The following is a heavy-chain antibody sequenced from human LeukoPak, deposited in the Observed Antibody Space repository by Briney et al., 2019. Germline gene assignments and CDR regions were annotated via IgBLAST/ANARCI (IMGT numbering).Heavy chain of an antibody. J-gene: IGHJ3*02. CDR3: AKDRQFSGGRSFIPDAFDI. CDR1: GFTFSSYG. D-gene: IGHD3-10*01. V-gene: IGHV3-30*18. CDR2: ISYDGSNK. Sequence: GRSLRLSCAASGFTFSSYGMHWVRQAPGKGLEWVAVISYDGSNKYYADSVKGRFTISRDNSKDTLYLQMNSLRADATAVYYCAKDRQFSGGRSFIPDAFDIWGQGTMVTVSS.